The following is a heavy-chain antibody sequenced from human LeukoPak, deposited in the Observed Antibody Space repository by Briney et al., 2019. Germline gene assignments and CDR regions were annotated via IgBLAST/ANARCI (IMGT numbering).Heavy chain of an antibody. V-gene: IGHV4-59*01. Sequence: SETLSLTCTVSGGSISSYYWSWIRQPPGKGLEWIGYIYYSGSTNYNPSLKSRVTISVDTSKNQFSLKLSSVTAADTAVYYCAREGPMERGADYYDSSGTFDYWGQGTLVTVSS. CDR1: GGSISSYY. CDR3: AREGPMERGADYYDSSGTFDY. CDR2: IYYSGST. D-gene: IGHD3-22*01. J-gene: IGHJ4*02.